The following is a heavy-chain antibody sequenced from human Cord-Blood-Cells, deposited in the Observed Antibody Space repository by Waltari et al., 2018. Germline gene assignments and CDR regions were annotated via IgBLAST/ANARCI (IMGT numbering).Heavy chain of an antibody. CDR2: ISYDGSNK. J-gene: IGHJ4*02. V-gene: IGHV3-30*18. D-gene: IGHD3-3*01. Sequence: QVQLVESGGGVVQPGRSLRLSCAASGFTFSSYGMHWVRQAPGKGLEWVAVISYDGSNKYYADSVKGRFIISRDNSKNTLYLQMNSLRAEDTAVYYCAKVSVSGYYRSHFDYWGQGTLVTVSS. CDR3: AKVSVSGYYRSHFDY. CDR1: GFTFSSYG.